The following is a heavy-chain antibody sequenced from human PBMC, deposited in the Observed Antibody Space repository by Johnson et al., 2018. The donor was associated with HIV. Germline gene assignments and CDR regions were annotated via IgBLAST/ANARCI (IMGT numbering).Heavy chain of an antibody. CDR3: TTDPGEWELLGDGDACDI. CDR1: GFTFSDYY. CDR2: ISSSGSTI. D-gene: IGHD1-26*01. Sequence: QVQLVESGGGLVKPGGSLRLSCAASGFTFSDYYMSWIRQAPGKGLEWVSYISSSGSTIYYADSVKGRFTISRDNAKNSLYLQMNSLRVDDTAVYYCTTDPGEWELLGDGDACDIWGQGTMVTVSS. J-gene: IGHJ3*02. V-gene: IGHV3-11*04.